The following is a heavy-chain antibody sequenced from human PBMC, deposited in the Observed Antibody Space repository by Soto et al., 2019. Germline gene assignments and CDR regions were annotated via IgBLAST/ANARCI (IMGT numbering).Heavy chain of an antibody. J-gene: IGHJ6*02. CDR2: ISAKKGNT. CDR1: GYTFTSYG. Sequence: QGQLVQSGAEVKKPGASVKVSCKASGYTFTSYGISWVRQAPGQGLEWQGWISAKKGNTKYAQKFKGRVTMTTDTSTSTAYMELRSLRSDDTAVYYCAREILSPDFYFHGMDVWGQGTTVTVSS. V-gene: IGHV1-18*04. D-gene: IGHD2-15*01. CDR3: AREILSPDFYFHGMDV.